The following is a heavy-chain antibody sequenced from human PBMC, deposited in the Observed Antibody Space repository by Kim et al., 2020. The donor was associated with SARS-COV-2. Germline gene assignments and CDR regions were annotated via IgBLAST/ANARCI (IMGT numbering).Heavy chain of an antibody. CDR3: ARDPVEPQQPMDY. CDR1: GFTFSNYW. J-gene: IGHJ4*02. Sequence: GGSLRLSCAASGFTFSNYWMHWVRQAPGKGPVWVSHIGPDGSSTVYADSVKGRFTVSRDNGKNTLYLQMNSLIVEDTAVYYCARDPVEPQQPMDYWGQGTLVTVSS. D-gene: IGHD6-13*01. CDR2: IGPDGSST. V-gene: IGHV3-74*01.